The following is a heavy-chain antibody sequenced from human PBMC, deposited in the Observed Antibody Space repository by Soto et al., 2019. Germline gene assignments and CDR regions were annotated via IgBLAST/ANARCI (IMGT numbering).Heavy chain of an antibody. Sequence: EVQLVESGGGLVKPGGSLRLSCAASGFTFSSYSMNWVRQAPGKGLEWVSSISSSSSYIYYADSVKGRFTISRDNAKNSLNLKMKSQRAEDTAVYYCATEKHYLDTGGYYYWGQGTLVTVSS. CDR1: GFTFSSYS. D-gene: IGHD3-22*01. CDR2: ISSSSSYI. CDR3: ATEKHYLDTGGYYY. J-gene: IGHJ4*02. V-gene: IGHV3-21*01.